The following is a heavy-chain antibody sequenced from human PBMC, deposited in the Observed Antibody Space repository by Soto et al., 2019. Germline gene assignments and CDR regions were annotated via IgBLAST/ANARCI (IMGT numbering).Heavy chain of an antibody. CDR2: ISAYNGNT. J-gene: IGHJ4*02. CDR3: ARXRLGGIAAAGRKYRVPDY. Sequence: GASVKVSCKASGYTFTSYGISWVRQAPGQGLEWVGWISAYNGNTNYAQKLQGRVTMTTDTSTSTAYMELRSLRSDDTAVYYCARXRLGGIAAAGRKYRVPDYWGQGTLVTVS. CDR1: GYTFTSYG. D-gene: IGHD6-13*01. V-gene: IGHV1-18*01.